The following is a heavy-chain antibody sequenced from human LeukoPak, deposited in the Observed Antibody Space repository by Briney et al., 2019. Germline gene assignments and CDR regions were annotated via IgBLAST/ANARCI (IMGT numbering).Heavy chain of an antibody. V-gene: IGHV1-69*06. CDR2: IIPIFGTA. Sequence: ASVKVSCKASGGTFSSYAISWVRQAPGQGLEWMGGIIPIFGTANYAQKFQGRVTITADKSTSIAYMELSSLRSEDTAVYYCARFSSAGYYASGLDYWGQGTLVTVSS. CDR3: ARFSSAGYYASGLDY. CDR1: GGTFSSYA. D-gene: IGHD3-10*01. J-gene: IGHJ4*02.